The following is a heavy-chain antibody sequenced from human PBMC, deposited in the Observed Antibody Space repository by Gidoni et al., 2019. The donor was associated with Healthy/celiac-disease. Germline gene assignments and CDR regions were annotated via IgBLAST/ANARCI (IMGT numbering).Heavy chain of an antibody. V-gene: IGHV3-30-3*01. CDR3: ARERAIVVVVAATHYYGMDV. J-gene: IGHJ6*02. D-gene: IGHD2-15*01. CDR2: ISYDGSNK. Sequence: QVQLVESGGGVVQPGRSLRLSCAASGFTFSSYAMHWVRQAPGKGLEWVAVISYDGSNKYYTDSVKGRFTISRDNSKNTLYLQMNSLRAEDTAVYYCARERAIVVVVAATHYYGMDVWGQGTTVTVSS. CDR1: GFTFSSYA.